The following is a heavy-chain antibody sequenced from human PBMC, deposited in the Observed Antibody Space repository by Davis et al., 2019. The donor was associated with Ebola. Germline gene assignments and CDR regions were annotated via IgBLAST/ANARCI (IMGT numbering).Heavy chain of an antibody. V-gene: IGHV1-3*01. CDR2: INAGNGNT. D-gene: IGHD2-2*02. CDR1: GYTFTSYA. Sequence: ASVKVSCKASGYTFTSYAMHWVRQAPGQRLEWMGWINAGNGNTKYSQKFQGRVTITRDTSASTAYMELSSLRSEDTAVYYCAREGALYSTLDYWGQGTLVTVSS. J-gene: IGHJ4*02. CDR3: AREGALYSTLDY.